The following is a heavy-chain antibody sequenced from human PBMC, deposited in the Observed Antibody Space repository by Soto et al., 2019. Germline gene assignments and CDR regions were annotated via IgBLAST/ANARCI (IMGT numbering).Heavy chain of an antibody. CDR1: GYSFTSYW. CDR2: IDASDSYT. CDR3: ARLRGVYCSSTSCLFDY. Sequence: PGESLKISCKDSGYSFTSYWIRWVRQMPGKGLEWMGRIDASDSYTNYSPSFQGHVTISADKSISTAYLQWSSLKASDTAMYYCARLRGVYCSSTSCLFDYWGQGTLVTVSS. J-gene: IGHJ4*02. D-gene: IGHD2-2*01. V-gene: IGHV5-10-1*01.